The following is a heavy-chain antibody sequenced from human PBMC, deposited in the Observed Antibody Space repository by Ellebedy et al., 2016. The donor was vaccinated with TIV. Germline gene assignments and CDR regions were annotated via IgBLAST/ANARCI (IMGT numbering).Heavy chain of an antibody. V-gene: IGHV5-51*01. J-gene: IGHJ4*02. Sequence: GESLKISCKGSGYSFTSYWIGWVRQMPGKGLEWMGIIYPGDSDTRYSPSFQGQVTISADKSISTAYLQWSSLKASDTAMYYCARQDNWGRDGYNLFDYWGQGTLVTVSS. D-gene: IGHD5-24*01. CDR1: GYSFTSYW. CDR2: IYPGDSDT. CDR3: ARQDNWGRDGYNLFDY.